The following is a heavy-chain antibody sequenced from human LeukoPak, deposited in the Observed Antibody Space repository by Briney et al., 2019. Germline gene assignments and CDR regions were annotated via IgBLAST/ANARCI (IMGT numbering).Heavy chain of an antibody. Sequence: GGSLRLSCAASGFTFSSYAMSWVRQAPGKGLEWVSAISGSGGSTYYADSVNGRFTISRDNSKNTLYLQMSSLRAEDTAVYYCAKGVGTEWTSSGYDYWGQGTLVTVSS. J-gene: IGHJ4*02. D-gene: IGHD6-19*01. CDR3: AKGVGTEWTSSGYDY. V-gene: IGHV3-23*01. CDR1: GFTFSSYA. CDR2: ISGSGGST.